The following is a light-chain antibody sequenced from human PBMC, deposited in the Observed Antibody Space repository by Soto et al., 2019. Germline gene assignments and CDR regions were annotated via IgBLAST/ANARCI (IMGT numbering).Light chain of an antibody. CDR1: SGHSTYA. Sequence: QLVLTQSPSASASLGASVKLTCTLSSGHSTYAIAWHQQQPEKGPRYLMKVNSDGRHYKGDGIPDRFLGSSSGAERYLTISSLQSEDEADYYCQTWGTGFPVFGGGTKLTVL. CDR2: VNSDGRH. CDR3: QTWGTGFPV. V-gene: IGLV4-69*01. J-gene: IGLJ3*02.